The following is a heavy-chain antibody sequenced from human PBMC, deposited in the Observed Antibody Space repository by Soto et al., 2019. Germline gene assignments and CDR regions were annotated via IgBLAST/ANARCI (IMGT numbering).Heavy chain of an antibody. Sequence: GGSLRLSCAASGFTFSSYEMNWVRQATGKGLEWVSYISSSGSTIYYADSVKGRFTISRDNAKNSLYLQMNSLRAEDTAVYYCAREAGLVYCYYGMDVWGQGTTATVSS. D-gene: IGHD6-13*01. CDR3: AREAGLVYCYYGMDV. V-gene: IGHV3-48*03. J-gene: IGHJ6*02. CDR2: ISSSGSTI. CDR1: GFTFSSYE.